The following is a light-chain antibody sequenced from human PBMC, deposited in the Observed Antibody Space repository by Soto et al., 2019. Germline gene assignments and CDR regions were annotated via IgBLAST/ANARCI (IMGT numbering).Light chain of an antibody. J-gene: IGKJ2*01. V-gene: IGKV3-20*01. Sequence: EIVLTPSPGILSLSPGEGATLSCRASQSVRSNYLAWYQQKPGQTPRLLFYGASSRATGIPVRFSGSGAGTDFTLTISRLEPEDFAVYYCQQYANTPYTFGQGTKLEIK. CDR2: GAS. CDR3: QQYANTPYT. CDR1: QSVRSNY.